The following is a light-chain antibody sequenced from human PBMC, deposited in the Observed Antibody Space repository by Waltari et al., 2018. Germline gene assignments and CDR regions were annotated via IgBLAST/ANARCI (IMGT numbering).Light chain of an antibody. CDR2: DVT. V-gene: IGLV2-14*03. J-gene: IGLJ1*01. CDR1: SSDVGDYNF. CDR3: SSYTSATIYV. Sequence: QSALTQPASVSGSPGQSITISCTGTSSDVGDYNFVSWYQQHPGKAAKLIIYDVTKRSAGVSNLFSGPKSGNTASLTISGLQTEDEADYYCSSYTSATIYVFGIGTKVVVL.